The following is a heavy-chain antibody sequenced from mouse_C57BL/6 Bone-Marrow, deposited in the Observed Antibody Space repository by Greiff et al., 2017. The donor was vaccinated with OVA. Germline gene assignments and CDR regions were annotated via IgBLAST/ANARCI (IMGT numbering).Heavy chain of an antibody. CDR3: ARLLLRSSGDY. CDR2: INPNNGGT. D-gene: IGHD1-1*01. J-gene: IGHJ2*01. Sequence: VQLQQSGPELVKPGASVKISCKASGYTFTDYYMNWVKQSHGKSLEWIGDINPNNGGTSYNQKFKGKATLTVDKSSSTAYMELRSLTSEDAAVYYCARLLLRSSGDYWGQGTTLTVSS. CDR1: GYTFTDYY. V-gene: IGHV1-26*01.